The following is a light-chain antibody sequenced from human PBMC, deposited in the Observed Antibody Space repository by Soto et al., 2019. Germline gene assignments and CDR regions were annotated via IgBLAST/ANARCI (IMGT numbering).Light chain of an antibody. CDR1: SGDVGGYDY. CDR3: SSHTSGSTRV. J-gene: IGLJ1*01. Sequence: QSALTQPASVSGSPGQSIAISCTGTSGDVGGYDYVSWYQQHPDKAPKLMIYEVTKRPSLVSNRFSGSKSGNTASLTISGLQPEDEADYYCSSHTSGSTRVFGSGTKLTVL. V-gene: IGLV2-14*01. CDR2: EVT.